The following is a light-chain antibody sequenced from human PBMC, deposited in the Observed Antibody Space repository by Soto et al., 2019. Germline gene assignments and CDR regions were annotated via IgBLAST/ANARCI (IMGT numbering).Light chain of an antibody. J-gene: IGLJ2*01. V-gene: IGLV6-57*04. CDR2: EDN. CDR1: SGNIGSNY. Sequence: NFMLTQPHSVSESPGKTVTISCTRSSGNIGSNYVQRYQQRPGSAPTTLIYEDNQRPSGVPDRFSGSIDRSSNSASLTISGLKTEDEADYYCQSYDSSTPVVFGGGTKLTVL. CDR3: QSYDSSTPVV.